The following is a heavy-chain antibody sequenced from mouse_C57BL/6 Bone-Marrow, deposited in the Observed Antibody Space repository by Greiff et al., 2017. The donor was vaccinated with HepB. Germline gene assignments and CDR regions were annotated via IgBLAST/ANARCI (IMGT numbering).Heavy chain of an antibody. V-gene: IGHV1-55*01. CDR1: GYTFTSYW. CDR3: AREGYYGSSYWFAY. J-gene: IGHJ3*01. CDR2: IYPGSGST. D-gene: IGHD1-1*01. Sequence: QVQLQQPGAELVKPGASVKMSCKASGYTFTSYWITWVKQRPGQGLEWIGDIYPGSGSTNYNEKFKSKATLTVDTSSSIAYMQLSSLTSEDSAVYYCAREGYYGSSYWFAYWGQGTLVTVSA.